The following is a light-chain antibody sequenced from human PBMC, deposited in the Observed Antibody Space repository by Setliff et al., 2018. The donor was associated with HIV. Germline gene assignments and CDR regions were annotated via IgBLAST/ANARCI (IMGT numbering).Light chain of an antibody. CDR3: AAWDDLSSPDVQ. CDR1: SSNIGNNY. Sequence: QSVLTQPPSVSATPGQTVTMSCSGSSSNIGNNYVYWYQQLPGMAPKLLIYRNNQRPSDVPWRFSGSKSGTSASLAISGLRSEDEADYYCAAWDDLSSPDVQFGGGTKVTVL. CDR2: RNN. J-gene: IGLJ2*01. V-gene: IGLV1-47*01.